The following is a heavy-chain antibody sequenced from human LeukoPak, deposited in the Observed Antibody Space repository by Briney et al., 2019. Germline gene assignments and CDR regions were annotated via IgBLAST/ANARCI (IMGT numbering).Heavy chain of an antibody. D-gene: IGHD3-10*01. CDR2: IYYSGST. J-gene: IGHJ4*02. Sequence: PSETLSLTCTVSGAPISSGGYYWSWIRQHPGKGLEWIGYIYYSGSTYYNPSLKSRVTISVDTSKNQFSLKLRSVTAADTAVYYCASAPMVRGEDYFDYWGQGTLVTVSS. CDR1: GAPISSGGYY. V-gene: IGHV4-31*03. CDR3: ASAPMVRGEDYFDY.